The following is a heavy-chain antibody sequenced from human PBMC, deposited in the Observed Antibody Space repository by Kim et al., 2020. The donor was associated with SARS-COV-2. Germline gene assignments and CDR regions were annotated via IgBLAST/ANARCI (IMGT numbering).Heavy chain of an antibody. D-gene: IGHD3-9*01. J-gene: IGHJ4*02. Sequence: GGSLRLSCAASGFTFSSYAMSWVRQAPGKGLEWVSAISGSGGSTYYADSVKGRFTISRDNSKNTLYLQMNSLRAEDTAVYYCAKDSYAGMLLRYFDPPPHFDYWGQGTLVTVSA. CDR1: GFTFSSYA. CDR3: AKDSYAGMLLRYFDPPPHFDY. V-gene: IGHV3-23*01. CDR2: ISGSGGST.